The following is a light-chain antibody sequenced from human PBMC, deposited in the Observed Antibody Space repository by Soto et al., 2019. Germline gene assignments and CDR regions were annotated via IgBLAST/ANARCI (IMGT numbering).Light chain of an antibody. V-gene: IGKV1-9*01. Sequence: IQLTQSPSSLSASVGERVTNTCRASPGISSYLAWYQQKPGKAPKLLIKAASRLQTGVPSRFSGSGSGTDFTLTISGLQPDDFATYYCQQLNIDSYPITFGQGTRLEIK. CDR2: AAS. J-gene: IGKJ5*01. CDR1: PGISSY. CDR3: QQLNIDSYPIT.